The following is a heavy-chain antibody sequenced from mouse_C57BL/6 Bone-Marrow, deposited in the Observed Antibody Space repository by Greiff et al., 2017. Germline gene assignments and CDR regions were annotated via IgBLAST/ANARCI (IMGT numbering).Heavy chain of an antibody. D-gene: IGHD2-2*01. CDR2: IINGGGST. CDR3: ARPPLWLRRGAGFAY. V-gene: IGHV5-12*01. Sequence: EVKLVESGGGLVQPGGSLKLSCAASGFTFSDYYMYWVRQTPEKRLEWVAYIINGGGSTNYPDTVKGRFTITRDTATNTLYLQLSRLKSEDTAMYYCARPPLWLRRGAGFAYWGQGTLVTVSA. J-gene: IGHJ3*01. CDR1: GFTFSDYY.